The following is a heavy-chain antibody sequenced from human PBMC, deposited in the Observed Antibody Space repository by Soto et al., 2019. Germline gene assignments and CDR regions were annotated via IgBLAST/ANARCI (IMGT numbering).Heavy chain of an antibody. Sequence: QVQLQESGPGLVKPSETLSLTCTVSGGSISSYYWSWIRQPAGKGLEWIGRIYTSGSTNYNPSLKSRVTMSVDTSKNQFSLKLSSVTAADTAVYYCAREGPDIVVVVAATSFDYWGQGTLVNVSS. CDR1: GGSISSYY. V-gene: IGHV4-4*07. CDR2: IYTSGST. D-gene: IGHD2-15*01. CDR3: AREGPDIVVVVAATSFDY. J-gene: IGHJ4*02.